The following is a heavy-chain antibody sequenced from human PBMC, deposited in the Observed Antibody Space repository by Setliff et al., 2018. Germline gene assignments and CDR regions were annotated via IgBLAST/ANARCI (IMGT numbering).Heavy chain of an antibody. J-gene: IGHJ4*02. CDR2: LIPILGKT. Sequence: SVKVSCKASGGSFDSDVITWVRQAPGQGLEWMGRLIPILGKTNYAESFQGRVLITADRSTNTVQMQVSSLRSEDTAVCYCARELRSPFWHIDYWGQGTLVTVSS. V-gene: IGHV1-69*13. CDR3: ARELRSPFWHIDY. CDR1: GGSFDSDV. D-gene: IGHD3-16*01.